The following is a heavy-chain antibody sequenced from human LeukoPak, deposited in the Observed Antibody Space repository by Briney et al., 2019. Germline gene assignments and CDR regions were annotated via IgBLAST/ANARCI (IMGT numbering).Heavy chain of an antibody. J-gene: IGHJ4*02. CDR2: INHSGST. CDR3: ARGGGYCSSTSCYAFDY. Sequence: SETLSLTCAVYGGSFSGYYWSWIRQPPGKGLEWIGEINHSGSTNYNPSLKSRVTISVDTSENQFSLKLSSVTAADTAVYYCARGGGYCSSTSCYAFDYWGQGTLVTVSS. V-gene: IGHV4-34*01. CDR1: GGSFSGYY. D-gene: IGHD2-2*01.